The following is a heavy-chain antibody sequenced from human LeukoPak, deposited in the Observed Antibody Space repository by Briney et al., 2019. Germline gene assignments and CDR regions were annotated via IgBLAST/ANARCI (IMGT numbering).Heavy chain of an antibody. Sequence: SETLSLTCAAYGGSFSGYYWSWIRQPPGKGLEWIGEINHSGSTNYNPSLKSRVTISVDTSKNQFSLKLSSVTAADTAVYYCARPHREWSYWYFDLWGRGTLVTVSS. CDR2: INHSGST. CDR1: GGSFSGYY. CDR3: ARPHREWSYWYFDL. J-gene: IGHJ2*01. D-gene: IGHD1-14*01. V-gene: IGHV4-34*01.